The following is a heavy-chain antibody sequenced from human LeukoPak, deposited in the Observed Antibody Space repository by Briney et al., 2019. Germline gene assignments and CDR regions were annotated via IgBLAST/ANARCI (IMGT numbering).Heavy chain of an antibody. D-gene: IGHD5-18*01. Sequence: PGGSLRLSCAASGFTFSSYAMHWVRQAPGKGLEWVAVISYDGSNKYYAGSVKGRFTISRDNSKNTLYLQMNSLRAEDTAVYYCARAILEGVDTAMAPDYWGQGTLVTVSS. CDR3: ARAILEGVDTAMAPDY. J-gene: IGHJ4*02. CDR2: ISYDGSNK. CDR1: GFTFSSYA. V-gene: IGHV3-30-3*01.